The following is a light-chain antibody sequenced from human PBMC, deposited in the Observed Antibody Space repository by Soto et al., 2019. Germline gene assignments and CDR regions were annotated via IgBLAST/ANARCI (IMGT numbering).Light chain of an antibody. J-gene: IGKJ2*01. Sequence: EIVLTQSPGTLSLSPGERATLPCRASPSVSSSYLAWYQQKPGQAPRLLIYGASSRAIGIADRFSGSGSGTEFTLTTSRLEPEDFAVYYYQQYESSAPIYTVGQATKLEIK. CDR2: GAS. CDR1: PSVSSSY. CDR3: QQYESSAPIYT. V-gene: IGKV3-20*01.